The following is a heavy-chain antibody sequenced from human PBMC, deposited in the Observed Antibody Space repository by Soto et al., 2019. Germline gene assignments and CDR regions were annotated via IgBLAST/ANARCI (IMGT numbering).Heavy chain of an antibody. V-gene: IGHV4-34*01. J-gene: IGHJ5*02. CDR3: ASGGSGGAWFDP. D-gene: IGHD3-10*01. CDR1: GGSFSGYY. Sequence: SETLSLTCAVYGGSFSGYYWSWIRQPPGKGLEWNGEINHSGSTNYNPSLKSRVTISVDTSKNQFSLKLSSVTAADTAVYYCASGGSGGAWFDPWGQRTLVTVSS. CDR2: INHSGST.